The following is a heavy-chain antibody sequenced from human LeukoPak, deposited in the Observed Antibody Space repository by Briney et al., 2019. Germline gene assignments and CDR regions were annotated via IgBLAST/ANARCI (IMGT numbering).Heavy chain of an antibody. D-gene: IGHD4-23*01. CDR3: ATLEDYGGKPVDY. Sequence: SETLSLTCTVSGGSISSYYWSWIRQPPGKGLEWIGYIYYSGSTNYNPSLKSRVTISVDTSKNQFSLKLSSVTAADTAVYYCATLEDYGGKPVDYWGQGTLVTVSS. J-gene: IGHJ4*02. V-gene: IGHV4-59*01. CDR2: IYYSGST. CDR1: GGSISSYY.